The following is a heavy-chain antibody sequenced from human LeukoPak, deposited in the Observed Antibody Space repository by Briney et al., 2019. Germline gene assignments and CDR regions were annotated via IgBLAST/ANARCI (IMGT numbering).Heavy chain of an antibody. CDR3: ARDTRNYGGNRFDY. CDR1: GFTFSSYA. J-gene: IGHJ4*02. CDR2: ISYDGSNK. V-gene: IGHV3-30*04. Sequence: PGGSLRLSCAASGFTFSSYAMHWVRQAPGKGLEWVAVISYDGSNKYYADSVKGRFTISRDNSKKTLYLQMNSLRAEDTAVYYCARDTRNYGGNRFDYWGQGTLVTVSS. D-gene: IGHD4-23*01.